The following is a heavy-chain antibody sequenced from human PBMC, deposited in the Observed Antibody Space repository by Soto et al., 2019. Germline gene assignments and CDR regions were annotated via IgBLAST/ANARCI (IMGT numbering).Heavy chain of an antibody. V-gene: IGHV3-23*01. J-gene: IGHJ4*02. Sequence: LRLSCAASGFTFTNYVMSWVRLAPGKGLEWVSAISGSGADTYYTDSVEGRFTISRDISKNTLYLQMNSLRAEDTAVYYCAKSRSANYFDSWGQGTLVTVSS. CDR1: GFTFTNYV. CDR2: ISGSGADT. D-gene: IGHD6-13*01. CDR3: AKSRSANYFDS.